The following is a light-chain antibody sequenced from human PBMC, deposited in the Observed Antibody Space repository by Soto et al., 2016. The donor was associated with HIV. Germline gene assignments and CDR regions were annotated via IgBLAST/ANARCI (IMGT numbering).Light chain of an antibody. V-gene: IGLV3-21*03. CDR3: QVWDSSSDHWV. CDR2: DDD. J-gene: IGLJ3*02. CDR1: DIGSKS. Sequence: SYELPQPPSVSVAPGKTARITCGGNDIGSKSVHWYQQKPGQAPVLVVYDDDDRPSGIPERFSGSSSGNTATLPISRVEIGDEADYYCQVWDSSSDHWVFGGGTKLTVL.